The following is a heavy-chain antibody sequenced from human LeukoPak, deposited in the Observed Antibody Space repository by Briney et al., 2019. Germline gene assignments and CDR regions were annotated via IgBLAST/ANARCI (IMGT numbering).Heavy chain of an antibody. J-gene: IGHJ4*02. V-gene: IGHV4-4*07. CDR2: IYTSGST. CDR1: GGSISSYY. Sequence: KPSEALSLTCTVSGGSISSYYWSWIRQPAGKGLEWIGRIYTSGSTNYNPSLKSRVTMSVDTSTNQFSLKLSAVTAADTAVYYCARDRRGRTYYFDYWGQGTLVTVSS. CDR3: ARDRRGRTYYFDY.